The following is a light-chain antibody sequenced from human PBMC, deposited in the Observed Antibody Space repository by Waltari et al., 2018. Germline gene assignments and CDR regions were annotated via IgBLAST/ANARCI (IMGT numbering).Light chain of an antibody. J-gene: IGKJ4*01. CDR2: AAS. V-gene: IGKV3-20*01. CDR3: QQYGSSPKT. CDR1: QSVSSSY. Sequence: EIVLTQSPGTLSLSPGERATLSCRASQSVSSSYLAWYQQKPGQAPRLLIYAASSRATGIPDRFSGSGSGTDFTHTISRLEPEDFAVYFCQQYGSSPKTFGGGTKVEIK.